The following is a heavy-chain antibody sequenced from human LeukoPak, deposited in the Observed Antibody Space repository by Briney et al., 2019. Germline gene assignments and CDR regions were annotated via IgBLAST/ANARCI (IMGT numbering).Heavy chain of an antibody. D-gene: IGHD6-19*01. J-gene: IGHJ4*02. Sequence: GGSLRLSCAASGFTFSSYAMSWVRQAPGKGLEWVSAISGSGGSTYYADSVKGRFTISRDNSKNTLYLQMNSLRAEDTAVYYCAKDLREQWLIPLDYWGQGTLVTVSS. CDR3: AKDLREQWLIPLDY. CDR2: ISGSGGST. V-gene: IGHV3-23*01. CDR1: GFTFSSYA.